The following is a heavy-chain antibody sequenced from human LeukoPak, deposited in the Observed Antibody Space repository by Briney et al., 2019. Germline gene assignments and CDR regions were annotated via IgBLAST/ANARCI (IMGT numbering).Heavy chain of an antibody. D-gene: IGHD3-3*01. CDR2: INPNSGGT. CDR3: ARDIRPRVESFDY. CDR1: GYTFTDYH. J-gene: IGHJ4*02. V-gene: IGHV1-2*02. Sequence: ASVKVSCKAPGYTFTDYHIHWVRQAPGQGLEWMGWINPNSGGTNYAQNLQGRVTMTRDTSITTAYLDLTRLRSDDTAVYYCARDIRPRVESFDYWGQGSLATVSS.